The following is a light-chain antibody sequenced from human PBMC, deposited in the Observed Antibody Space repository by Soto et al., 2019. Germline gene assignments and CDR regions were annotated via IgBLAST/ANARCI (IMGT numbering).Light chain of an antibody. J-gene: IGKJ2*02. V-gene: IGKV1-39*01. CDR3: QQGYSYSWT. CDR2: GAS. Sequence: IPMXQWPASMSGSXGDRVTINCRASVRISSXLNWYQQRPGTAPKFXXSGASTLQGGGPSRFSGSGSATEFTRTISSLQPDDFATYYGQQGYSYSWTFGQGTKVDIK. CDR1: VRISSX.